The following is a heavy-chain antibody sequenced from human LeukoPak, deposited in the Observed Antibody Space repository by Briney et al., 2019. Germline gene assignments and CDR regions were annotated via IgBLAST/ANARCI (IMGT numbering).Heavy chain of an antibody. V-gene: IGHV1-2*02. CDR1: GYTFTDYY. CDR3: ARRRSSGWRGDFDY. Sequence: ASVKVSCTASGYTFTDYYMHWVRQAPGQGLEWMGWINPNSGGTNYAQKFQGRVTMTRDTSISTDYMELSRLRSDDTAVYYCARRRSSGWRGDFDYWGQGTLVTVPS. J-gene: IGHJ4*02. CDR2: INPNSGGT. D-gene: IGHD6-19*01.